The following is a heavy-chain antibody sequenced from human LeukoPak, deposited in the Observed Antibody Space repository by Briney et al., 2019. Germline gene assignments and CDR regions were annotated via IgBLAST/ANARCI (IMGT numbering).Heavy chain of an antibody. D-gene: IGHD5-24*01. J-gene: IGHJ4*02. CDR1: GGSFSGYY. Sequence: SETLSLTCGVYGGSFSGYYWRWIRQPPGKGLEWSGEINPRGSTNYNPSLESRVTLSADTSKNQFSLTLNSVTAADTAVYYCARRRLGYYFDYWGQGTLVTVSS. V-gene: IGHV4-34*01. CDR3: ARRRLGYYFDY. CDR2: INPRGST.